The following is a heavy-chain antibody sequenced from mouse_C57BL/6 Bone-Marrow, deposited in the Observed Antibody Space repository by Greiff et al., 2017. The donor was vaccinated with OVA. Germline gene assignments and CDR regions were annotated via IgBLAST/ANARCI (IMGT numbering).Heavy chain of an antibody. CDR3: GADDYYAMDY. J-gene: IGHJ4*01. D-gene: IGHD2-3*01. V-gene: IGHV1-50*01. CDR1: GYTFTSYW. Sequence: QVQLQQPGAELVKPGASVKLSCKASGYTFTSYWMQWVKQRPGQGLEWIGEIDPSDSYTNYNQKFKGKATLTVDTSSSTAYMQLSSLTSEDSAVYYCGADDYYAMDYWGQGTSVTVSS. CDR2: IDPSDSYT.